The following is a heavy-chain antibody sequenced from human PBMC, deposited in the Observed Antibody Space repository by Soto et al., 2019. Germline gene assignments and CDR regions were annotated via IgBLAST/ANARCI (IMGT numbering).Heavy chain of an antibody. J-gene: IGHJ4*02. CDR3: ASPQYNWNNPFVY. D-gene: IGHD1-20*01. V-gene: IGHV4-34*01. CDR2: INHLGST. Sequence: QVQLQQWGAGLLKPSETLSLTCAVNGGSLSGHYWSWLRQPPGKGLEWIGEINHLGSTDYNPSLRSRVTISVDRSKNQFSLRLTSVTAADTAVYYCASPQYNWNNPFVYWGQGTQVTVAS. CDR1: GGSLSGHY.